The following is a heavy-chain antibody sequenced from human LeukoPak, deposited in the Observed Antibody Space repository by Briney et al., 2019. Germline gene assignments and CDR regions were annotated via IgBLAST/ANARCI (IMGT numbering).Heavy chain of an antibody. D-gene: IGHD3-22*01. CDR2: IYYSGST. CDR1: GGSISSYY. J-gene: IGHJ2*01. V-gene: IGHV4-59*01. CDR3: ARDDYYDSSGFDL. Sequence: SETLSLTCTVSGGSISSYYWSWIRQPPGKGLEWIGYIYYSGSTNYNPSPKSRVTTSVDTSKNQFSLKLSSVTAADTAVYYCARDDYYDSSGFDLWGRGTLVTVSS.